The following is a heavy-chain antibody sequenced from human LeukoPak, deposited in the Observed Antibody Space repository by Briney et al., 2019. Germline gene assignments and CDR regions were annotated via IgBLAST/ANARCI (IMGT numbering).Heavy chain of an antibody. CDR3: ALTQGYCSGGSCYFSY. CDR1: GGTFSSYA. V-gene: IGHV1-69*13. CDR2: FIPIFGTA. Sequence: ASVKVSCKASGGTFSSYAISWVQQAPGQGLEWMGGFIPIFGTANYAQKFQGRVTITADESTSTAYMELSSLRSEDTAVYYCALTQGYCSGGSCYFSYWGQGTLVTVSS. D-gene: IGHD2-15*01. J-gene: IGHJ4*02.